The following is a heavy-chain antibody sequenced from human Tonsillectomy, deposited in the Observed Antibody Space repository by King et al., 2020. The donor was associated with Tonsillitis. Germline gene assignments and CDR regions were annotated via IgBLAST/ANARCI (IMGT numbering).Heavy chain of an antibody. Sequence: VQLVESGGGLVQPGGSLRLSCAASGFTFSSYWMHWVRQAPGKGLEWVSRINNDGSSTSYADSVKGQFTVSRDNAKNTLYLQMNSLSAEDTGVYFCARDGVVGANGDWFDPWGQGTLVTVSS. D-gene: IGHD1-26*01. V-gene: IGHV3-74*01. CDR2: INNDGSST. CDR1: GFTFSSYW. CDR3: ARDGVVGANGDWFDP. J-gene: IGHJ5*02.